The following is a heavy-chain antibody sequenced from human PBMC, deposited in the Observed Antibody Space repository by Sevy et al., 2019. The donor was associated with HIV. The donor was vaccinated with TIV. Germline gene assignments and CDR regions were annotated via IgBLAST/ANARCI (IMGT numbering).Heavy chain of an antibody. V-gene: IGHV3-23*01. CDR1: GFTFRSYA. CDR3: AKDLIFAVGQAYDI. Sequence: GGSLRLSCLASGFTFRSYAMNWVRQAPGKGLEWVSSISGSGGSPYYAVSVKGRFTISRDNSKNMLYLQMNSLRAEDTAIYYCAKDLIFAVGQAYDIWGQGTMVTVSS. CDR2: ISGSGGSP. D-gene: IGHD3-3*01. J-gene: IGHJ3*02.